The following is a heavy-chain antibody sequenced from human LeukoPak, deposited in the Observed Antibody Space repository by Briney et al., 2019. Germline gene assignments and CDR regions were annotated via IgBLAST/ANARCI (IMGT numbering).Heavy chain of an antibody. J-gene: IGHJ4*02. CDR2: IYHSGST. Sequence: MASETLSLTCTVSGYSISSGYYWGWIRQPPGKGLEWIGSIYHSGSTYYNPSLKSRVTISVDTSKNQFSLKLSSVTAADTAVYYCARHRRDGYNPNFDYWGQGTLVTVSS. CDR1: GYSISSGYY. CDR3: ARHRRDGYNPNFDY. D-gene: IGHD5-24*01. V-gene: IGHV4-38-2*02.